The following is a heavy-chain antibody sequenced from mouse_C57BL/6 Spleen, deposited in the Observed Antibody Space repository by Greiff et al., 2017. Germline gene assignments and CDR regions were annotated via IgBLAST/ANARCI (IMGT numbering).Heavy chain of an antibody. CDR1: GFTFSSYA. CDR3: ARDRQFPPTHPMDY. J-gene: IGHJ4*01. V-gene: IGHV5-4*01. CDR2: ISDGGSYT. Sequence: EVQRVESGGGLVKPGGSLKLSCAASGFTFSSYAMSWVRQTPEKRLEWVATISDGGSYTYYPDNVKGRFTLSRDNAKNNLYLQMSHLKSEDTAMYYCARDRQFPPTHPMDYWGQGTSVTSSS.